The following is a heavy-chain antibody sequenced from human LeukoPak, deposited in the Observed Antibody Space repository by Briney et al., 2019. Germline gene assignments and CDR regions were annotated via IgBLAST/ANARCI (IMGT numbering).Heavy chain of an antibody. CDR2: IYYSGST. D-gene: IGHD6-13*01. Sequence: PSETLSLTCTVSGGSISSSSYYWGWIRQPPGKGLEWIGSIYYSGSTYYNPSLKSRVTISVDTSKNQFSLKLSSVTAADTAVYYCARGSAAAGTNFDYWGQGTLVTVFS. J-gene: IGHJ4*02. V-gene: IGHV4-39*01. CDR3: ARGSAAAGTNFDY. CDR1: GGSISSSSYY.